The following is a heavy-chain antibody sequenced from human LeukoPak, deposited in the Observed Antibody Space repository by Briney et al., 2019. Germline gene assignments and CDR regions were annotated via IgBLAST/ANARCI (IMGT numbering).Heavy chain of an antibody. CDR1: GYTFTSYY. CDR2: SNPSGGTA. J-gene: IGHJ4*02. CDR3: ARNRDGYNVDY. Sequence: ASVKVSCKASGYTFTSYYFHWVRQAPGQGLEWMGVSNPSGGTASYAQKFQGRVSMTRDMSTSTVYMELSSLRSDDTAVYYCARNRDGYNVDYWGQGTLVTVPS. D-gene: IGHD5-24*01. V-gene: IGHV1-46*01.